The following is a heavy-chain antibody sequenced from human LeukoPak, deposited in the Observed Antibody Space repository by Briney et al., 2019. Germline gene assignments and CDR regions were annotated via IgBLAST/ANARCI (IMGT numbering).Heavy chain of an antibody. Sequence: GGSLTLSCAASGFTFSSYGMHWVRQAPGKGLEWVAVISYDGSNKYYADSVKGRFTISRDNSKNTLYLQMNSLRAEDTAVYYCAKTPAFRWFGEYGMDVWGQGTTVTVSS. D-gene: IGHD3-10*01. J-gene: IGHJ6*02. CDR2: ISYDGSNK. V-gene: IGHV3-30*18. CDR3: AKTPAFRWFGEYGMDV. CDR1: GFTFSSYG.